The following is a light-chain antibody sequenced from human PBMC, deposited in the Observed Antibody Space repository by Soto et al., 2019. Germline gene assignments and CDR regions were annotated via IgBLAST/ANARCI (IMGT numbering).Light chain of an antibody. CDR3: QQYGSSPLGT. V-gene: IGKV3-20*01. Sequence: EIVLTQSPGTLSLSPGERATLSYRASQSVSSSYLAWYQQKPGQAPRLLIYGASSRATGIPDRFSGSGSGTDFTLTISRLEPEDFAVYYCQQYGSSPLGTFGQGTKVEIK. CDR1: QSVSSSY. CDR2: GAS. J-gene: IGKJ1*01.